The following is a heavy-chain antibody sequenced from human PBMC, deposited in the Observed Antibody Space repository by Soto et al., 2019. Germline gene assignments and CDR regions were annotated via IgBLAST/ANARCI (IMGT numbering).Heavy chain of an antibody. J-gene: IGHJ6*03. Sequence: PGGSLRLACAASGFTFSSYGMHWVRQAPGKGLEWVAVISYDGSNKYYADSVKGRFTISRDNSKNTLYLQMNSLRAEDTAVYYCAKSLIDTTALRGYYYYMDVWGKGTTVTVSS. CDR3: AKSLIDTTALRGYYYYMDV. CDR2: ISYDGSNK. V-gene: IGHV3-30*18. D-gene: IGHD3-10*01. CDR1: GFTFSSYG.